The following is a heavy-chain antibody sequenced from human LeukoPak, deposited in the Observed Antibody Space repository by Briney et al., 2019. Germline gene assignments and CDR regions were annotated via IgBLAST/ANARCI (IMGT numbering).Heavy chain of an antibody. Sequence: SETLSLTCAVSGGSFIGYHWNWIRQPPGKGLEWIGEINHSGSTNYNPSLKSRVTISVDTSKSQFSLKLKSVTAADTGVYYCARDPTTVVTVPYYFDDWGQGTLVTVSS. V-gene: IGHV4-34*01. D-gene: IGHD4-23*01. CDR2: INHSGST. CDR1: GGSFIGYH. J-gene: IGHJ4*02. CDR3: ARDPTTVVTVPYYFDD.